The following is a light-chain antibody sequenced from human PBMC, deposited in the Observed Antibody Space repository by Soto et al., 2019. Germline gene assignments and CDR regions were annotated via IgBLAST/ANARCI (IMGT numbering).Light chain of an antibody. V-gene: IGLV2-8*01. CDR2: EVS. J-gene: IGLJ2*01. Sequence: QSALTQPPSASGSPGQSVTISCTGTSSDVGGYKYVSWYQQHPGEAPKLMIYEVSKRPSGVPDRFSGSKSGNTASLTVSGLQAEDEAHYYCSSYAGSNNLVFGGGTKLTVL. CDR1: SSDVGGYKY. CDR3: SSYAGSNNLV.